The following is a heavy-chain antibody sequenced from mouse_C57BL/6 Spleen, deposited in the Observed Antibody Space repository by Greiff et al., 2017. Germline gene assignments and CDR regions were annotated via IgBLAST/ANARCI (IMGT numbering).Heavy chain of an antibody. CDR2: ISGGGGNT. CDR1: GFTFSSYT. J-gene: IGHJ1*03. V-gene: IGHV5-9*01. Sequence: EVKLQESGGGLVKPGGSLKLSCAASGFTFSSYTMSWVRQTPEKRLEWVATISGGGGNTYYPDSVKGRFTISRDNAKNTLYLQMSSLRSEDTALYYCARADYYGSSYWYFDVWGTGTTVTVSS. D-gene: IGHD1-1*01. CDR3: ARADYYGSSYWYFDV.